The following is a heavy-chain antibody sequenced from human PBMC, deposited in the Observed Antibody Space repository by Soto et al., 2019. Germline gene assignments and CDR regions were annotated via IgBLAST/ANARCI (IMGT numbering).Heavy chain of an antibody. J-gene: IGHJ6*01. Sequence: SETLSLTCTVSGGSISSGDYYWSWIRQPPGKGLERIGYVYYSGSTYYNPSLKSRVTISVDTSKNQFSLKLSSVTAADTAVYFCARGPHIVVVTAIPNYYYGMDVWGQGTTVTVSS. CDR1: GGSISSGDYY. D-gene: IGHD2-21*02. CDR3: ARGPHIVVVTAIPNYYYGMDV. V-gene: IGHV4-30-4*01. CDR2: VYYSGST.